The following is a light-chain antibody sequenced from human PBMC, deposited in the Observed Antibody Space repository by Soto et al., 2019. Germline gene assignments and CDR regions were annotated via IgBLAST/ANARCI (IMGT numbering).Light chain of an antibody. CDR3: QQYGASPHT. Sequence: ETVMTQSPATLSVSVGERVTLSCRASQSVSKNLAWYQQKPGQAPRLLIFSASSRATGIPDRFSGSGSGTDFTLSISRLEPEDFAVYYCQQYGASPHTFGQGTKVDI. J-gene: IGKJ1*01. CDR2: SAS. CDR1: QSVSKN. V-gene: IGKV3-20*01.